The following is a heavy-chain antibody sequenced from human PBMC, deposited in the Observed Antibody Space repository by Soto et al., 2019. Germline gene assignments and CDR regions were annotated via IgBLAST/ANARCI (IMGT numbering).Heavy chain of an antibody. D-gene: IGHD3-22*01. Sequence: QGKLVQPGTEVKKPGASMKVSCKASGYSFATSGISWVRQAPGQGLEWMGWISAYNGNTNYDQKLQDRIIMTTDTSTSTAYLELRSLISDDTAVYYCARAGQYYDSSGYADWGQGTLVTVSS. J-gene: IGHJ4*02. CDR1: GYSFATSG. CDR3: ARAGQYYDSSGYAD. CDR2: ISAYNGNT. V-gene: IGHV1-18*01.